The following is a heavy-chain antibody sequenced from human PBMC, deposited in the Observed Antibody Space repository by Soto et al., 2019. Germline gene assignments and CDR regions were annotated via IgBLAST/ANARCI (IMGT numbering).Heavy chain of an antibody. CDR1: GFTFSSYS. J-gene: IGHJ4*02. CDR2: ISSSSSYI. D-gene: IGHD5-12*01. CDR3: ARWSGDGYNPFDY. Sequence: LRLSCAASGFTFSSYSMNWVRQAPGKGLEWVSSISSSSSYIYYADSVKGRFTISRDNAKNSLYLQMNSLRAEDTAVYYCARWSGDGYNPFDYWGQGTLVTVSS. V-gene: IGHV3-21*01.